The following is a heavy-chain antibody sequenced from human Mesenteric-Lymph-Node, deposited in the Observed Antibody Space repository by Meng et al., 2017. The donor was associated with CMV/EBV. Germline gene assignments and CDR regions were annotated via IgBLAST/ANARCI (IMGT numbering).Heavy chain of an antibody. CDR1: GYTFTGYY. V-gene: IGHV1-2*02. CDR2: INPNSGGT. J-gene: IGHJ1*01. CDR3: ARGYCSSSSCYPAGEF. Sequence: ASVKVSCKASGYTFTGYYMHWVRQAPGQGLEWMGWINPNSGGTNYAQKFQGRVTITADKSTSTAYMELRSLRSDDTAVYYCARGYCSSSSCYPAGEFWGQGTLVTVSS. D-gene: IGHD2-2*01.